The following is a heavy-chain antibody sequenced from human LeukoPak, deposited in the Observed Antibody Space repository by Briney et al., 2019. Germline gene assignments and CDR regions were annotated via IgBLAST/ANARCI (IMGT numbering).Heavy chain of an antibody. CDR2: INQDGSEK. Sequence: PGGSLRLSCAASGLIFSSYWMSWVRQAPGKGLECVANINQDGSEKYYVDSVKGRFTISRDNAKNSLYLQMNTLRVEDTAVFYCARGRFSYDSTGYSSFYYWGQGTLVTVSS. D-gene: IGHD3-22*01. V-gene: IGHV3-7*01. J-gene: IGHJ4*02. CDR1: GLIFSSYW. CDR3: ARGRFSYDSTGYSSFYY.